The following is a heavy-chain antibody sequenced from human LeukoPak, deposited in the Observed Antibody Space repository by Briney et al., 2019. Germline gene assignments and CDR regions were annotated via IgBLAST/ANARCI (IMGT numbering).Heavy chain of an antibody. CDR3: ARGPPRNPFDY. V-gene: IGHV3-21*01. J-gene: IGHJ4*02. CDR1: GFTFSSYS. Sequence: GGSLRLSCAASGFTFSSYSMNWVRQAPGKGLEWVSSISSSSSYIYYADSVKGRFTISRDNARNSLYLQMNSLRAEDTAVYYCARGPPRNPFDYWGQGTLVTVSS. CDR2: ISSSSSYI.